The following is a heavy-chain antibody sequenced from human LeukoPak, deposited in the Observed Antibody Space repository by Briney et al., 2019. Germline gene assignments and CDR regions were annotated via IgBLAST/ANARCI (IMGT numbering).Heavy chain of an antibody. CDR3: AKDWGYCSSTSCYKEDAFDI. Sequence: PGGSLRLSCAASGFTFSSYAMSWVRQAPGKGLEWVSAISGSGGSTYYADSVKGRFTISRDNSKNTLYLQRNSLRAEDTAVYYCAKDWGYCSSTSCYKEDAFDIWGQGTMVTVSS. CDR2: ISGSGGST. CDR1: GFTFSSYA. V-gene: IGHV3-23*01. J-gene: IGHJ3*02. D-gene: IGHD2-2*02.